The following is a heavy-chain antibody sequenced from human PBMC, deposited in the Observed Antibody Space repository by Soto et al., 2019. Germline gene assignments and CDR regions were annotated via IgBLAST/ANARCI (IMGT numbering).Heavy chain of an antibody. Sequence: XGSLRLSCAASGLNFNTYWMSWVRQSPGKGLEWVANIKQDGSETYYVDSVKGRFTISRDNAKKSLYLQMNSLRAEDTAVYYCAREGFYYDYWSGYTKPYYFDNWGQGALVTVSS. CDR2: IKQDGSET. CDR1: GLNFNTYW. CDR3: AREGFYYDYWSGYTKPYYFDN. V-gene: IGHV3-7*01. D-gene: IGHD3-3*01. J-gene: IGHJ4*02.